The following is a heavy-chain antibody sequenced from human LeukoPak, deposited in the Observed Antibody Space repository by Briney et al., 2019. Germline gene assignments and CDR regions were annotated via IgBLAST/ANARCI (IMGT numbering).Heavy chain of an antibody. J-gene: IGHJ4*02. CDR3: ARGSYCSRTTCYTSPFDY. CDR2: IYYSGST. D-gene: IGHD2-2*02. CDR1: GGSISHYY. Sequence: SETLSLTCTVSGGSISHYYWSWIRQPPGKGLEWIGYIYYSGSTTYNPSLKSRVTISVDTSKNQFSLKLSSVTAAGTAVYYCARGSYCSRTTCYTSPFDYWGQGTLVTVSS. V-gene: IGHV4-59*01.